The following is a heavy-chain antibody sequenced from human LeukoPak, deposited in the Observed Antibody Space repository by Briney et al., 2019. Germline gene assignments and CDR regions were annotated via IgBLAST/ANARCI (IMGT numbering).Heavy chain of an antibody. CDR3: ARDGSSWPFDY. CDR1: GGSISSGDYY. J-gene: IGHJ4*02. CDR2: IYYSGST. V-gene: IGHV4-30-4*01. D-gene: IGHD6-13*01. Sequence: KPSETLSLTCTVSGGSISSGDYYWSWIRQPPGKGLEWIGYIYYSGSTYYNPSLKSRVTISVDTSKNQFSLKLSSVTAADTAVYYCARDGSSWPFDYWGQGTLVTVSS.